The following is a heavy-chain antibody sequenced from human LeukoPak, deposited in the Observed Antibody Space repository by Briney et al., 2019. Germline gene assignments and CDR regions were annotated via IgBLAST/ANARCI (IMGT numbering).Heavy chain of an antibody. CDR1: GGSISSSNYY. Sequence: SESLSLTCTVSGGSISSSNYYWGWIRQPPGKGLEWIGSIYYSGITYYNPSLKSRVTISVETSNNQFSLKLSSVTAADTAMYYCARLLIYCSSTSCHFDYWGQGTLVTVSS. D-gene: IGHD2-2*01. CDR3: ARLLIYCSSTSCHFDY. V-gene: IGHV4-39*01. CDR2: IYYSGIT. J-gene: IGHJ4*02.